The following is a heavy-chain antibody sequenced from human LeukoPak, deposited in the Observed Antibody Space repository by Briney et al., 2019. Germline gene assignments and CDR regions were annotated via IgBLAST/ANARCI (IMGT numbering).Heavy chain of an antibody. Sequence: GGSLRLSCAASGFTFSSYSMNWVRQAPGKGLEWVSSISSSGSYIYYADSVKGRFTISRDNAKNSLYLQMNSLRAEDTAVYYCAGDKGSGWTFDYWGQGTLVTVSS. D-gene: IGHD6-19*01. CDR2: ISSSGSYI. CDR3: AGDKGSGWTFDY. CDR1: GFTFSSYS. V-gene: IGHV3-21*01. J-gene: IGHJ4*02.